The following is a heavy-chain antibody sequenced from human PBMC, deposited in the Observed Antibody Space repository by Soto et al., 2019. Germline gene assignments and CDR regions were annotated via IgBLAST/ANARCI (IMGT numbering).Heavy chain of an antibody. CDR2: IYSAGGT. D-gene: IGHD2-15*01. J-gene: IGHJ5*02. V-gene: IGHV3-53*02. CDR3: ARGRYCRGSTCRFDP. CDR1: GFTVNSNY. Sequence: EVQLVETGGGLIQPGGSLRLSCAVSGFTVNSNYMTWVRQAPGKGLEWVSGIYSAGGTYYADSVKGRFTISRDTSKNMIYLQMNNVRPEDTAVYYCARGRYCRGSTCRFDPWGQGTLVTGSS.